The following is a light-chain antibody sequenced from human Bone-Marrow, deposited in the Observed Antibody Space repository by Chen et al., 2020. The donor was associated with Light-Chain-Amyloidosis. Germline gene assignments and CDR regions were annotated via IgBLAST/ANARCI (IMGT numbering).Light chain of an antibody. CDR3: QQYRTSPLT. J-gene: IGKJ4*01. CDR1: QTISSNY. Sequence: EIVLTQSPGTLSLSPGEGANLSCRASQTISSNYLTWYQQKFGQAPRLLIYGSSSRATGLPDRFTGSGAGTDFTLSINRLEPEDFAMYYCQQYRTSPLTVGAGTKVEIK. V-gene: IGKV3-20*01. CDR2: GSS.